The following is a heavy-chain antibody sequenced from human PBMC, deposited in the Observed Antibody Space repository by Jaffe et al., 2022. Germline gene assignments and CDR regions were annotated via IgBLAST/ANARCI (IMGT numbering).Heavy chain of an antibody. CDR1: GGSISSSSYY. J-gene: IGHJ5*02. D-gene: IGHD3-3*01. CDR2: IYYSGST. Sequence: QLQLQESGPGLVKPSETLSLTCTVSGGSISSSSYYWGWIRQPPGKGLEWIGSIYYSGSTYYNPSLKSRVTISVDTSKNQFSLKLSSVTAADTAVYYCARGFWSGYLWWFDPWGQGTLVTVSS. CDR3: ARGFWSGYLWWFDP. V-gene: IGHV4-39*01.